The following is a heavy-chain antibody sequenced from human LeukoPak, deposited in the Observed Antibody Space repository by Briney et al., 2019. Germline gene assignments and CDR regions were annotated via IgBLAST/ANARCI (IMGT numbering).Heavy chain of an antibody. J-gene: IGHJ4*02. CDR1: GYTFTNYY. Sequence: ASVEVSCKASGYTFTNYYVHWVRQAPGQGLEWMGRINPNSGGTNYAQKFQGRVTMTRDTSTSTVYMELSSLRSEDTAVYYCASVLYCGADCYSGRYFFDYWGQGTLVTVSS. D-gene: IGHD2-21*02. CDR3: ASVLYCGADCYSGRYFFDY. V-gene: IGHV1-2*06. CDR2: INPNSGGT.